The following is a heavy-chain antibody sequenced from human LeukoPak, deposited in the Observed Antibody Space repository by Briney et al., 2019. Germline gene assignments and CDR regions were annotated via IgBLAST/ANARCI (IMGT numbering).Heavy chain of an antibody. J-gene: IGHJ4*02. V-gene: IGHV3-30*01. CDR3: ARVSVEGY. Sequence: PGGSLRLSCAASGFTFSSYAMHWVRQAPGKGLEWVAVISYDGSNKYYADSVKGRFTISRDNSKNTLYLQMNSLRAEDTAAYYCARVSVEGYWGQGTLVTVSS. CDR1: GFTFSSYA. CDR2: ISYDGSNK.